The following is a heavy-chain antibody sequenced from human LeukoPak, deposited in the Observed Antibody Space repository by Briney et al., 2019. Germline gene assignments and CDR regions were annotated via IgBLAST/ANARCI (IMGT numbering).Heavy chain of an antibody. D-gene: IGHD3-16*01. Sequence: ASVRVSCKASGYTFTSYGISWVRQAPGQGLEWMGWISAYNGNTNYAQKLQGRVTMTTDTSTSTAYMELRSLRSDDTAVYYCAGTKTVGEAFDIWGQGTMVTVSS. J-gene: IGHJ3*02. CDR1: GYTFTSYG. V-gene: IGHV1-18*01. CDR3: AGTKTVGEAFDI. CDR2: ISAYNGNT.